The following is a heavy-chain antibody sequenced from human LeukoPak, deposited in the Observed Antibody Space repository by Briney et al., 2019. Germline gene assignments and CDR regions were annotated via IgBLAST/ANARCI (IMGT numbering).Heavy chain of an antibody. V-gene: IGHV4-30-4*07. CDR1: GGSISSGGYS. J-gene: IGHJ5*02. CDR3: ARAPRIPAGSYNWFDP. D-gene: IGHD3-10*01. CDR2: IYYSGST. Sequence: PSETLSLTCAVSGGSISSGGYSWSWIRQPPGKGLEWIGYIYYSGSTYYNPSLKSRVTISVDTSKNQFSLKLSSVTAADTAVYYCARAPRIPAGSYNWFDPWGQGTLVTVSS.